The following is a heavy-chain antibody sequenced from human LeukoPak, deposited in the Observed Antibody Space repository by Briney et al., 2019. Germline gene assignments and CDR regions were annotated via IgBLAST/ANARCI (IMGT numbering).Heavy chain of an antibody. CDR3: ASAHTIFGVVISLYYFDY. D-gene: IGHD3-3*01. CDR2: IIPIFGTA. V-gene: IGHV1-69*05. J-gene: IGHJ4*02. Sequence: SVKVSCKASGDTFSSYAISWVRQAPGQGLEWMGGIIPIFGTANYAQKFQGRVTITTDESTSTAYMELSSLRSEDTAVYYCASAHTIFGVVISLYYFDYWGQGTLVTVSS. CDR1: GDTFSSYA.